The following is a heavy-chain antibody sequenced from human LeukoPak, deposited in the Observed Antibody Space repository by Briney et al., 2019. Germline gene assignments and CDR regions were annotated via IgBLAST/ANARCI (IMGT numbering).Heavy chain of an antibody. J-gene: IGHJ4*02. Sequence: ASVKVSCKVSGYTLTELSMHWVRQAPGKGLEWMGGFDPEDGETIYAQKFQGRVTMTEDTSTGTAYMELSSLRSEDTAVYYCATAPYYYDSSGYGFDYWGQGTLVTVSS. D-gene: IGHD3-22*01. V-gene: IGHV1-24*01. CDR2: FDPEDGET. CDR3: ATAPYYYDSSGYGFDY. CDR1: GYTLTELS.